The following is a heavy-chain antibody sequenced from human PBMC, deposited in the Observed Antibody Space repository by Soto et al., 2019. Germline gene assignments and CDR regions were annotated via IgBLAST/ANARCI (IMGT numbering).Heavy chain of an antibody. CDR3: VKDESINWYSGHFRH. V-gene: IGHV3-9*01. CDR2: INWNSGSI. J-gene: IGHJ1*01. D-gene: IGHD6-13*01. CDR1: GFTFEDYA. Sequence: PGGSLRLSCAASGFTFEDYAMHWGRQVPGKGLEWVSGINWNSGSIGYADSVKGRFAISRDNAKNSLHLQMNSLRAEDTAFYYCVKDESINWYSGHFRHWGQGTLVTVSS.